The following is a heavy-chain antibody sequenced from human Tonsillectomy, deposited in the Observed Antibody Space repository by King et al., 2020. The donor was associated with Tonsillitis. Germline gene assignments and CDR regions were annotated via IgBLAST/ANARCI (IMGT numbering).Heavy chain of an antibody. V-gene: IGHV1-2*02. CDR3: ARGQLLDY. J-gene: IGHJ4*02. CDR1: GYTFTDYY. D-gene: IGHD5-18*01. CDR2: INPNSGGT. Sequence: QLVQSGAEVEKPGASVKVSCKASGYTFTDYYISWVRQAPGQGLEWMGWINPNSGGTYYAQRFQGRVTMTRDTSISTAHMELSRLTSDDTAVYYCARGQLLDYWGQGTLVTVSS.